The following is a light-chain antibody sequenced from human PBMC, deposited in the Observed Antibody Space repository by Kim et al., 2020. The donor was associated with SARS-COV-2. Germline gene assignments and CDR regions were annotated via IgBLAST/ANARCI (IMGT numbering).Light chain of an antibody. CDR3: FPATHSPPP. J-gene: IGKJ1*01. CDR1: QILVYSDGNTY. Sequence: PASVSCRSSQILVYSDGNTYLTWFHQRPGQSPGRLVYKVSSRDSGVPDRFSGSGSGTDFTLKISRVEAEDVGISYSFPATHSPPPFGHPPKLDI. CDR2: KVS. V-gene: IGKV2-30*01.